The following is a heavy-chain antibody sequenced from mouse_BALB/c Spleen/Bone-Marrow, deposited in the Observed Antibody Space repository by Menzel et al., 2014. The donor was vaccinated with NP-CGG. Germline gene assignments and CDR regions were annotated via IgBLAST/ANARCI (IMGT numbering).Heavy chain of an antibody. V-gene: IGHV14-3*02. D-gene: IGHD4-1*01. J-gene: IGHJ2*01. CDR1: GFNIKDTY. Sequence: ESGAELVKPGASVKLSCTASGFNIKDTYMHWVKQRPDQGLEWIGRIDPANGNTKYNPKFQGKATITSDTSSNTAYLQLSSLTSGDTADYYCGGWEDYWGQGTTLTVSS. CDR3: GGWEDY. CDR2: IDPANGNT.